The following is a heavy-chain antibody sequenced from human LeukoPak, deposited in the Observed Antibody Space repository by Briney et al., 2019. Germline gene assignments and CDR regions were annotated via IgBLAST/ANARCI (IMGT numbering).Heavy chain of an antibody. CDR2: INPSGGST. CDR1: GGTFSSYA. Sequence: ASVKVSCKASGGTFSSYAISWVRQAPGQGLEWMGIINPSGGSTSYAQKFQGRVTMTRDTSTSTVYMELSSLRSEDTAVYYCACCSGSDGWYYYYGMDVWGQGTTVTVSS. CDR3: ACCSGSDGWYYYYGMDV. D-gene: IGHD3-10*02. J-gene: IGHJ6*02. V-gene: IGHV1-46*01.